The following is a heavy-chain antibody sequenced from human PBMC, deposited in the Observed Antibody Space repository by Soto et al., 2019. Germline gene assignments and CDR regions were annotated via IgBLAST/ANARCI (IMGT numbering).Heavy chain of an antibody. V-gene: IGHV1-8*01. CDR1: GYTFTDYD. D-gene: IGHD3-9*01. CDR2: MNPNTGNT. J-gene: IGHJ4*02. CDR3: ARPPGYISDWYYFDL. Sequence: ASVKVSCKASGYTFTDYDINWVRQAPGQGLEWMGWMNPNTGNTRYAQKFQGRVSMTWDTSLKTAYMELSSLMSEDTAVYYCARPPGYISDWYYFDLWGQGTQVTVSS.